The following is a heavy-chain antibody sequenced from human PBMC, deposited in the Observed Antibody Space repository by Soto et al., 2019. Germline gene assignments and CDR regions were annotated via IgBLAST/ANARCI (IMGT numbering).Heavy chain of an antibody. V-gene: IGHV5-51*01. D-gene: IGHD3-3*01. J-gene: IGHJ6*02. CDR1: GYSFTSYW. CDR3: ARHGLRFLDEYYYYGMDV. CDR2: IYPGDSDT. Sequence: GSLKISCKGSGYSFTSYWIGWVRQMPGKGLEWMGIIYPGDSDTRYSPSFQGQVTISADKSISTAYLQWSSLKASDTAMYYCARHGLRFLDEYYYYGMDVWGQGTTVTVSS.